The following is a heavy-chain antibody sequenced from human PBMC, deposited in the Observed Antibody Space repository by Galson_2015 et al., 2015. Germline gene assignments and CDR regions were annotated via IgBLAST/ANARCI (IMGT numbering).Heavy chain of an antibody. V-gene: IGHV1-24*01. CDR1: GYTLTELS. CDR2: FDPEGSET. CDR3: ATGSRGGAFDI. D-gene: IGHD3-10*01. Sequence: SVKVSCKVPGYTLTELSMHWVRQAPGKGLEWMGGFDPEGSETIYAQKFQGRVTMTEDTSTDTAYMELSSLRSEDTAVYYCATGSRGGAFDIWGQGTMVTVSS. J-gene: IGHJ3*02.